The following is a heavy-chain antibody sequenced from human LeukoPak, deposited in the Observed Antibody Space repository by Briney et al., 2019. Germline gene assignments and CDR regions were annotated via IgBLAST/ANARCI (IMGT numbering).Heavy chain of an antibody. CDR3: ARGSSSIYFDL. J-gene: IGHJ4*02. CDR1: GGSISSNY. V-gene: IGHV4-4*07. CDR2: IYTSGST. D-gene: IGHD6-13*01. Sequence: PETLSVTCTVSGGSISSNYWSWVWQPAGKGLEWIGRIYTSGSTNYNPSLKSRVTISVDKSKNQFSLKLRSVTAADTAVYYCARGSSSIYFDLWGEGTLVTVSS.